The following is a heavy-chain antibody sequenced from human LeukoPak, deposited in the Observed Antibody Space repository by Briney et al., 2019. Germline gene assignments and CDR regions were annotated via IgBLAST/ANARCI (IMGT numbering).Heavy chain of an antibody. V-gene: IGHV3-33*01. Sequence: GRSLRLSCAASGFTFSSYGMHWVRQAPGKGLEWVAVIWYDGSNKYYADSVKGRFTISRDNSKNTLYLQMNSLRAEDTAVYYCASGEGLITIPSFDYWGQGTLVTVSS. D-gene: IGHD3-9*01. CDR1: GFTFSSYG. CDR2: IWYDGSNK. CDR3: ASGEGLITIPSFDY. J-gene: IGHJ4*02.